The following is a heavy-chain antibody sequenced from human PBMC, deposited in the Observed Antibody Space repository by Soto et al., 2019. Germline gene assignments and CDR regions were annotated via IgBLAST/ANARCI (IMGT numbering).Heavy chain of an antibody. CDR1: GYTFTSND. CDR3: ARGTRVVSL. CDR2: MNPNSGNT. D-gene: IGHD3-16*02. V-gene: IGHV1-8*01. J-gene: IGHJ3*01. Sequence: QVQLVQSGAEVKKPGASVKVSCKASGYTFTSNDINWVRQATGQGLEWMGWMNPNSGNTGYAQKFXVRXTXNRNTAISTAYMELSSLRSEDTAVYFCARGTRVVSLWGQGTMVTVSS.